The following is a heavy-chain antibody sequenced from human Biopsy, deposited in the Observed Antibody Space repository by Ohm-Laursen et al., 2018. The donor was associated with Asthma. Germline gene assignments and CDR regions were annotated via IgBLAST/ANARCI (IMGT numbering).Heavy chain of an antibody. CDR1: GGMFSNFA. CDR3: ARCQVGYSSGWSLLLKKIYYAGMDV. J-gene: IGHJ6*02. V-gene: IGHV1-69*13. D-gene: IGHD6-19*01. Sequence: GASVKVSCKPSGGMFSNFAISWVRQAPGQGLEWLGGIMTVFGTTNYAQKFQGRVTITADESTSTAYMEVTSLRSEDTAIYYCARCQVGYSSGWSLLLKKIYYAGMDVWGQGTAVTVSS. CDR2: IMTVFGTT.